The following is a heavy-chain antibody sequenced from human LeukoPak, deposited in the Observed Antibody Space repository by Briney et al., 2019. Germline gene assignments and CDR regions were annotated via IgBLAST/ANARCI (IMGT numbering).Heavy chain of an antibody. CDR3: ARHTGTATIYYYYLYMDV. V-gene: IGHV5-51*01. CDR1: GFSFTNSW. Sequence: GESLKISCKGSGFSFTNSWIGWVRQMPGKGLEWMGVIYAADSDTRYSPSFQGRVTIPVDKSISTAYLQWSSLEASDTAMYYCARHTGTATIYYYYLYMDVWGTGTTVTVSS. D-gene: IGHD4-11*01. CDR2: IYAADSDT. J-gene: IGHJ6*03.